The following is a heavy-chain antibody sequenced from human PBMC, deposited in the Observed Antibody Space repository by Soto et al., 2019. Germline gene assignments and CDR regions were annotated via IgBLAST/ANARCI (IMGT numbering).Heavy chain of an antibody. D-gene: IGHD3-3*01. CDR2: MNPNSGNT. V-gene: IGHV1-8*01. J-gene: IGHJ6*02. CDR1: GYPFPSYD. CDR3: ARVDFGSGYYGYYYGMDV. Sequence: ASVKVSCKASGYPFPSYDINWVRQATGQGLEWMGWMNPNSGNTGYAQKFQGRVTRTRNTSISTAYMERSSLRSGATAVYYWARVDFGSGYYGYYYGMDVWGQGTTVTVSS.